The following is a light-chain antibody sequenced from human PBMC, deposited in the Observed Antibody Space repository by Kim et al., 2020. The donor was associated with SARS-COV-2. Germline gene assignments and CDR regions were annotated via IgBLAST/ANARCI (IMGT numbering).Light chain of an antibody. CDR1: QSVRSNF. J-gene: IGKJ5*01. V-gene: IGKV3-20*01. Sequence: EIVLTQSPGTLSLSPGERATLSCRTSQSVRSNFLAWYQQKPGQAPRLLIHGASSRATDIPDRFSGSGSGTDFTLTISRLEPEDFAVYYCQQYGSSPITFGQGTRLEIK. CDR3: QQYGSSPIT. CDR2: GAS.